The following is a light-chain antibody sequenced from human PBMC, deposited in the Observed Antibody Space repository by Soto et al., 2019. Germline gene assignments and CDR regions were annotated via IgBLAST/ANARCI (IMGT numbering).Light chain of an antibody. J-gene: IGLJ2*01. V-gene: IGLV2-14*01. CDR1: SSDVGGYNY. CDR3: SSYTSSGTKL. Sequence: QSALTQPASVSGSPGQSITISCTGTSSDVGGYNYVSWYQQHAGKAPKLMIYEVSNRPSGVSNRFSGSKSGNTASLTISGLQAEYEADYYCSSYTSSGTKLFGGGTKLTVL. CDR2: EVS.